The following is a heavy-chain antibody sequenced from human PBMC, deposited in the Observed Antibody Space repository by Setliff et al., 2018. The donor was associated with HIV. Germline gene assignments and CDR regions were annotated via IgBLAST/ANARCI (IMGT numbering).Heavy chain of an antibody. J-gene: IGHJ6*02. D-gene: IGHD1-26*01. CDR2: IYQSGST. V-gene: IGHV4-39*01. Sequence: SETLSLTCAVYGASISDSNSYWGWIRQPPGKRLEWLGSIYQSGSTSYNPSLSSRLTISRDNAKNSLFLQMNSLGAEDTAVYFCARLALGPIHYYYYGMDVWGQGTTVTVSS. CDR3: ARLALGPIHYYYYGMDV. CDR1: GASISDSNSY.